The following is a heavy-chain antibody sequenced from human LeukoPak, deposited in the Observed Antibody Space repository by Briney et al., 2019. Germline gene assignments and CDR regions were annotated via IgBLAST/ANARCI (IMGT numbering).Heavy chain of an antibody. J-gene: IGHJ4*02. V-gene: IGHV3-23*01. D-gene: IGHD3-22*01. CDR1: GFTFSSYA. Sequence: GGSLRLSCAAAGFTFSSYAMSWVRQAPGKGLEWVSGISGSGDNTYYADSVKGRFTISRDNSKNTLYVQVNSLGTEDTAAYYCAKGSYYDSSGSFYFDYWGQGTLVTVSS. CDR3: AKGSYYDSSGSFYFDY. CDR2: ISGSGDNT.